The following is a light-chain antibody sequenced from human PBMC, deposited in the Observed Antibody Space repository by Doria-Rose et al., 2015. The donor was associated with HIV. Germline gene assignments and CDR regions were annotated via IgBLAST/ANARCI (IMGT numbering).Light chain of an antibody. J-gene: IGKJ3*01. Sequence: HRTHSPSPLSASGGDRDPVTCLACRSITTYLKWHQQRPGKAPKLLISDASNLEAGVPSRFSGSGSGTDFTLTINSLQPEDIATYYCQLYDDLLLFTFGPGTQVDIK. CDR3: QLYDDLLLFT. V-gene: IGKV1-33*01. CDR2: DAS. CDR1: RSITTY.